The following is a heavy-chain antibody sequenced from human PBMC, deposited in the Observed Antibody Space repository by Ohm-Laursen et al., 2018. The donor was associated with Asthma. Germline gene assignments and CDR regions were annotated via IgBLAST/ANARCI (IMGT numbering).Heavy chain of an antibody. CDR2: ISGGGSRI. D-gene: IGHD4-17*01. CDR1: GFPFSDYY. V-gene: IGHV3-11*01. Sequence: SLRLSCSASGFPFSDYYMSWIRQAPGKGLEWVSYISGGGSRIFYADSVKGRFTISRDNPKNSLFLQMNSLRAEDTAVYYCARVTGDYDFDMWGQGTMVTVSS. J-gene: IGHJ3*02. CDR3: ARVTGDYDFDM.